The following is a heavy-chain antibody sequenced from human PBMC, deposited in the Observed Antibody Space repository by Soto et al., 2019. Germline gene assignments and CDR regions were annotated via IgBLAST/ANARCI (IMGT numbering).Heavy chain of an antibody. CDR3: ARWVGASNWFDP. Sequence: QVQLVQSGAEVKEPGASVKVSCKASGYTFTGYHIHWVRQAPGQGLEWMGWINTNSGDTNYAQKFQGWVTMTRDTSINTAYVQLSRRRSDDTAVYYCARWVGASNWFDPWGQGTLVTVSS. CDR2: INTNSGDT. J-gene: IGHJ5*02. CDR1: GYTFTGYH. D-gene: IGHD1-26*01. V-gene: IGHV1-2*04.